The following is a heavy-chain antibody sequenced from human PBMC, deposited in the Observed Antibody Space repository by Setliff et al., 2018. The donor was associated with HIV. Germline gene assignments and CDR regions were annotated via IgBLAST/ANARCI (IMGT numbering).Heavy chain of an antibody. CDR1: GYTFTSYA. CDR3: ATRGEQLYFYGMDV. CDR2: IHTNTGDP. D-gene: IGHD1-26*01. Sequence: ASVKVSCKASGYTFTSYAVNWVRQAPGQGLEWVGWIHTNTGDPTYAQGFTGRFAFSFDTSVSTAYLQISGLKAEDTAVYYCATRGEQLYFYGMDVWGQGTTVTVSS. J-gene: IGHJ6*02. V-gene: IGHV7-4-1*02.